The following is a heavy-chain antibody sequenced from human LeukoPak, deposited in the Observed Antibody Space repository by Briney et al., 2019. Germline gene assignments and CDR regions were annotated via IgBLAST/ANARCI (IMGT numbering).Heavy chain of an antibody. V-gene: IGHV3-9*01. CDR1: GFTFDDYA. Sequence: GGSLRLSCAASGFTFDDYAMHWVRQATGKGLEGVSGISWDSGSIAYADSVKGRFTISRDNAKSSLYLQMNSLSAEDTALYYCAKDMDYYDSSGYLVGAFDIWGQGTMVTVSS. J-gene: IGHJ3*02. CDR2: ISWDSGSI. CDR3: AKDMDYYDSSGYLVGAFDI. D-gene: IGHD3-22*01.